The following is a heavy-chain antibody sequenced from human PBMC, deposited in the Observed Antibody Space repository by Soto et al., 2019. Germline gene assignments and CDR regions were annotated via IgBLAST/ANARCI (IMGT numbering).Heavy chain of an antibody. J-gene: IGHJ6*02. D-gene: IGHD3-10*01. CDR3: ARAPTHHLWFGELLPHYYYYGMDV. V-gene: IGHV1-69*06. Sequence: SVTVSCKASGGTFSSSAISWVRQAPGQGREWLGGIIPIFGTANYAQKVQGRVTITADKSTSTAYMELSSPRAEDPAVYSCARAPTHHLWFGELLPHYYYYGMDVWGQGATVTVSS. CDR1: GGTFSSSA. CDR2: IIPIFGTA.